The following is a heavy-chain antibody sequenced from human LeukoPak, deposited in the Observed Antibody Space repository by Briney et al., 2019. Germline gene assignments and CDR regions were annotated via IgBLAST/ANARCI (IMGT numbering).Heavy chain of an antibody. V-gene: IGHV3-64*01. CDR1: GFIFSNYA. Sequence: PGGSLRLSCAASGFIFSNYAMHWVRQAPGKGLEYVSAISSSGDNTYYANSVKGRFTISRGNSKNTLFLQMGSLRAEDMAVYYCAREERGLAIDYWGQGTLVTVSS. CDR3: AREERGLAIDY. D-gene: IGHD5-12*01. J-gene: IGHJ4*02. CDR2: ISSSGDNT.